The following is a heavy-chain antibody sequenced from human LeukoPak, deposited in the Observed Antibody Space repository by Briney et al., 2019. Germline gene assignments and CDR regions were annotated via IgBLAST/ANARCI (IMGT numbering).Heavy chain of an antibody. D-gene: IGHD5/OR15-5a*01. CDR3: ARRTPWGPVSDWYFDL. Sequence: SETLSLTCAVSGGSISSTNWWSWVRQPPGKGLEWIGEIYHSGITNYNASLKSRVTISVDTSKNQFSLKLSSVTAADTAVYYCARRTPWGPVSDWYFDLWGRGTLVTVSS. CDR2: IYHSGIT. CDR1: GGSISSTNW. V-gene: IGHV4-4*02. J-gene: IGHJ2*01.